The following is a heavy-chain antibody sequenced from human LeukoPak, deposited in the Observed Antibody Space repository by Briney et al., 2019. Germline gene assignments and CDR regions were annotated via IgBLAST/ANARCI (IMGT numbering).Heavy chain of an antibody. CDR1: GGSISSYY. J-gene: IGHJ2*01. V-gene: IGHV4-59*01. CDR3: ARGPIAASGIRGWHFDV. Sequence: SETLSLTCTVSGGSISSYYWSWIRQPPGKGLEWIGYIYYTGSTNYNSSLKSRVTIPVDTSKNQFSLRLSSVTAADTAVYYCARGPIAASGIRGWHFDVWGRGTLVTVSS. CDR2: IYYTGST. D-gene: IGHD6-13*01.